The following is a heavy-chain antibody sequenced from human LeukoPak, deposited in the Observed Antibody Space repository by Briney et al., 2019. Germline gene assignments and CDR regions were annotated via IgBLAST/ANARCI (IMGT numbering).Heavy chain of an antibody. CDR3: ARDYCSGPKCYFIDY. V-gene: IGHV3-48*04. CDR2: ITSSSTV. CDR1: GFTFSNYS. J-gene: IGHJ4*02. D-gene: IGHD2-15*01. Sequence: GGSLRLSCAASGFTFSNYSMNWVRQAPGKGLEGVSYITSSSTVYYAGSVRGRFTISRDNAKNSLFLQMNSLRAEDTAVYYCARDYCSGPKCYFIDYWGQGALVTVSS.